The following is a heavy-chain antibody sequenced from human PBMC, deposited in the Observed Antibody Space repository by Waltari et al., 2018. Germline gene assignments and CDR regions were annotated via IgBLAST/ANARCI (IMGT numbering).Heavy chain of an antibody. Sequence: QVQLQESGPGLVKPSETLSLTCTVSGGSISSYYWSWIRQPPGKGLEWIVDSYYSVSPNYYPSCNCRVTISLDTSATQFSLTLRSLPATDTAVYYSARDYTPYRAAAGSYWFDPWGQGTLVTVSS. CDR3: ARDYTPYRAAAGSYWFDP. CDR1: GGSISSYY. J-gene: IGHJ5*02. CDR2: SYYSVSP. D-gene: IGHD6-13*01. V-gene: IGHV4-59*01.